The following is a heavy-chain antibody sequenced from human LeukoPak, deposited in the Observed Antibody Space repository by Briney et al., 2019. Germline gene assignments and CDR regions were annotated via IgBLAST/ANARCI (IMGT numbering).Heavy chain of an antibody. CDR1: GFTVSSNY. Sequence: GGSLRLSCAASGFTVSSNYMSWVRQAPGKGLEWVSVIYSGGSTYYADSVKGRFTISRDNSKNTLYLQMNSLRAKDTAVYYCARDAPSQYYYYGMDVWGQGTTVTVSS. CDR2: IYSGGST. J-gene: IGHJ6*02. CDR3: ARDAPSQYYYYGMDV. V-gene: IGHV3-66*02.